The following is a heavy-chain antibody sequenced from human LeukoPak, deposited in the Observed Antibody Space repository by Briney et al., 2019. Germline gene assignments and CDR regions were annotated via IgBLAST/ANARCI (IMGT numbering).Heavy chain of an antibody. CDR3: ATASDHGYYYINV. V-gene: IGHV3-43D*03. J-gene: IGHJ6*03. Sequence: GGSLRLSCAASGFNFDLYAMHWVRQTPGRVLEWVSLITWDGGDMYYADSVKGRFTISRDNSKNSLYLQMNSLRGEDTALYYCATASDHGYYYINVWGKGTTVTVSS. CDR2: ITWDGGDM. D-gene: IGHD2-21*02. CDR1: GFNFDLYA.